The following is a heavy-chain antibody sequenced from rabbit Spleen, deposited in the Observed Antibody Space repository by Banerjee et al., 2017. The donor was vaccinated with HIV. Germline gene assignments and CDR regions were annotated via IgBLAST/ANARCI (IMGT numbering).Heavy chain of an antibody. J-gene: IGHJ6*01. CDR3: ARGYSTYGAFTL. Sequence: QQQLEESGGDLVKPEGSLTLTCTASGLDFGGRFWISWVRQAPGKGLEWIGCIYTSSVATWYATWAKGRFTISKTSSTTVTLQMTSLTAADTATYFCARGYSTYGAFTLWGPGTLVTVS. CDR2: IYTSSVAT. CDR1: GLDFGGRFW. V-gene: IGHV1S45*01. D-gene: IGHD6-1*01.